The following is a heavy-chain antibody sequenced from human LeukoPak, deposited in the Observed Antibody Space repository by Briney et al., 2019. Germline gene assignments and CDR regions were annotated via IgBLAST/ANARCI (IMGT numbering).Heavy chain of an antibody. CDR2: SSGSGSYT. CDR3: TRRGYSYEIDY. D-gene: IGHD5-18*01. CDR1: GFSFSNYN. Sequence: GGSLRLSCTASGFSFSNYNMNWVRQAPGKGLEWVSSSSGSGSYTYYADSVKGRFTISRDNAKNSLYLQMNSLRAEDTAVYYCTRRGYSYEIDYWGQGTLVTVSS. V-gene: IGHV3-21*01. J-gene: IGHJ4*02.